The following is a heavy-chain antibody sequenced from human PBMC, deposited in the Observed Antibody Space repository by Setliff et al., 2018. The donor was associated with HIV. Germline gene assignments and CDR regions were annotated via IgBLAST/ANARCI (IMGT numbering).Heavy chain of an antibody. CDR1: GFTFDDYG. Sequence: GGSLRLSCAASGFTFDDYGMSWVRQAPGKGLEWVSGVNWNGGSTRYADSVKGRFTVSRDNSENTLYLQMNSLRPEDTAIYYCAKEGPRRAFDIWGQGTMVTVSS. CDR3: AKEGPRRAFDI. J-gene: IGHJ3*02. V-gene: IGHV3-20*04. CDR2: VNWNGGST.